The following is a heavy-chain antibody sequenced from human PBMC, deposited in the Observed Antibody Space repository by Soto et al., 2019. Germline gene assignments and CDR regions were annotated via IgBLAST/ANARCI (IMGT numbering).Heavy chain of an antibody. CDR3: ARAPIFAYYYYGMDV. CDR2: INHSGST. D-gene: IGHD3-3*01. Sequence: PSETLSLTCAVYGGSFSGYYWSWIRQPPGKGLEWIGEINHSGSTNYNPSLKSRVTISVDTSKNQFSLKLSSVTAADTAVYYCARAPIFAYYYYGMDVWGQGTTVTVSS. J-gene: IGHJ6*02. CDR1: GGSFSGYY. V-gene: IGHV4-34*01.